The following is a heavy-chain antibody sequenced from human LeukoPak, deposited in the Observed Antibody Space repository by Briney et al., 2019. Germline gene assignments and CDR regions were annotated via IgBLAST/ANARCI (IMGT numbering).Heavy chain of an antibody. J-gene: IGHJ5*02. CDR1: GGSISSGGYY. V-gene: IGHV4-30-2*01. CDR3: ARDRVVLLWFGEFPGWFDP. D-gene: IGHD3-10*01. Sequence: PSETLSLTCTVSGGSISSGGYYWSWIRQPPGKGLEWIGYTYHSGSTYYNPSLKSRVTISVDTSKNQFSLKLSSVTAADTAVYYCARDRVVLLWFGEFPGWFDPWGQGTLVTVSS. CDR2: TYHSGST.